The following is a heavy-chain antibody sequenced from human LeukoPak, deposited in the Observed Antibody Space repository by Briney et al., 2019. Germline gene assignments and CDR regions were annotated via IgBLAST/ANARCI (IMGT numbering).Heavy chain of an antibody. D-gene: IGHD4-17*01. CDR1: GFTFSSYG. V-gene: IGHV3-30*02. CDR3: AKKEGPSGDYEDEYFQH. CDR2: IRYDGSNK. J-gene: IGHJ1*01. Sequence: GGSLRLSCAASGFTFSSYGMHWVRQAPGKGLEWVAFIRYDGSNKYYADSVKGRFTISRDNSKNTLYLQMNSLRAEDTAVYYCAKKEGPSGDYEDEYFQHWGQGTLVTVSS.